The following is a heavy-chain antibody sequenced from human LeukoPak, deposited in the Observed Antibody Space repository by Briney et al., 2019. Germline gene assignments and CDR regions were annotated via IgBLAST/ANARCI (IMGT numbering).Heavy chain of an antibody. CDR3: ARTTEAHSWRTRYYDYYMDV. D-gene: IGHD6-13*01. CDR1: GGSISSYY. V-gene: IGHV4-59*01. CDR2: IYYSGST. J-gene: IGHJ6*03. Sequence: SETLSLTCTVSGGSISSYYWSWIRQPPGKGLEWIGYIYYSGSTNYNPSLKSRVTISVDTSKNQFSLKLSSVTAADTAVYYCARTTEAHSWRTRYYDYYMDVWGKETTVTVSS.